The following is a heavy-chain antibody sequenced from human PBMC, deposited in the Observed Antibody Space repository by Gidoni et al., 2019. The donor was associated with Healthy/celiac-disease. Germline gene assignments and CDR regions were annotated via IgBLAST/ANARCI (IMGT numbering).Heavy chain of an antibody. V-gene: IGHV3-30-3*01. D-gene: IGHD5-12*01. CDR3: ARGVVDIVATTPYYYYYYMDV. CDR2: RSYDGSNK. Sequence: QVQLVESGGGVVQPGRSLRLSCAASGFTFSSYAMHGVRQAPGKGLEWVAVRSYDGSNKYYADSVKGRFTISRDNSKNTLYLQMNSLRAEDTAVYYCARGVVDIVATTPYYYYYYMDVWGKGTTVTVSS. J-gene: IGHJ6*03. CDR1: GFTFSSYA.